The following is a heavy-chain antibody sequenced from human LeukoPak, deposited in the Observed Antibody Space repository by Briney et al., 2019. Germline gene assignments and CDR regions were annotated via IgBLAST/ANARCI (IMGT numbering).Heavy chain of an antibody. J-gene: IGHJ5*02. CDR2: IYYGETT. Sequence: SETLSLTCTVSGASISSSNFYWDWIRQSPGKGLEWIGNIYYGETTSYNPSFKSRVTISVDTSKNQFSLKLSSVTAADTAVYYCARPHRAGWFDPWGQGTLVTVSS. V-gene: IGHV4-39*01. CDR3: ARPHRAGWFDP. D-gene: IGHD6-13*01. CDR1: GASISSSNFY.